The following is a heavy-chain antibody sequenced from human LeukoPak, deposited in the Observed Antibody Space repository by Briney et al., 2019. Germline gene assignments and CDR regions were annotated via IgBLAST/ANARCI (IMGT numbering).Heavy chain of an antibody. D-gene: IGHD2-15*01. J-gene: IGHJ4*02. CDR2: ISAYNGNT. V-gene: IGHV1-18*04. CDR1: GYTFTSYG. CDR3: AREDCSGGSCYSDY. Sequence: ASVKVSCEASGYTFTSYGISWVRQAPGQGLEWMGRISAYNGNTNYAQKLQGRVTMTTDTSTSTAYMELRSLRSDDTAVYYCAREDCSGGSCYSDYWGQGTLVTVSS.